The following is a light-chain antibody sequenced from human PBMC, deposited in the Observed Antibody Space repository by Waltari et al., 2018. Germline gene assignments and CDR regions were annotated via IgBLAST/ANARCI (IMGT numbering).Light chain of an antibody. CDR1: SSHTRPGYD. CDR3: QSYDSSLSGVI. Sequence: QSVLTQPPSVSGAPGQRVPIPFTGGSSHTRPGYDVHWYQQLRGAAPKLLIYGNNNRPSGVPDRFSGSKSGPSASLAITGLQAEDEADYYCQSYDSSLSGVIFGGGTKLTVL. V-gene: IGLV1-40*01. CDR2: GNN. J-gene: IGLJ2*01.